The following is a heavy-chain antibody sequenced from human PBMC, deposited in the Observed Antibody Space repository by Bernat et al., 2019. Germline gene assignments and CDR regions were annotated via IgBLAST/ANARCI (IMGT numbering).Heavy chain of an antibody. CDR1: GFIFSDSG. Sequence: EVQLVESGGGLVQPGGSLKLSCETSGFIFSDSGMHWVRQASGKGLEWVGRIRSKANGYTTAYGASVKGRFTISRDDSKKMAYLQMNSLKTEDTAVYYCAKVGEQQLVLDYWGQGTLVTVSS. CDR3: AKVGEQQLVLDY. V-gene: IGHV3-73*01. J-gene: IGHJ4*02. CDR2: IRSKANGYTT. D-gene: IGHD6-13*01.